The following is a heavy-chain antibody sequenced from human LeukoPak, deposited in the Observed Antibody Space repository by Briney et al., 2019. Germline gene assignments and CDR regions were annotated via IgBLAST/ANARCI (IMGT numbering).Heavy chain of an antibody. V-gene: IGHV1-58*01. CDR3: AKESSGWVGATNYFDY. CDR2: IVVGSGAT. D-gene: IGHD1-26*01. J-gene: IGHJ4*02. CDR1: GFTFSTSA. Sequence: SVKVSCKTSGFTFSTSAVQWVRQARGQRLEWIGWIVVGSGATNYAQSLQGRFTITRDMSTNTAYMELSSLGSEDSAVYYCAKESSGWVGATNYFDYWGQGTLVTVSS.